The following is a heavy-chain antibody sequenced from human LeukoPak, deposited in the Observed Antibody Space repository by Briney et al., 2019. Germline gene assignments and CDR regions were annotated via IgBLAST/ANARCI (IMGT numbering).Heavy chain of an antibody. D-gene: IGHD1-1*01. Sequence: GGSLRLSCATSGFTSSSYSMNWVRQAPGKGLEWISYISSSSSHIHYADSVRGRFTISRDNARNSLYLQMNNLRVEDTAVYHCARGDGDDNWLIDYWGQGTLVTVSS. V-gene: IGHV3-21*05. CDR3: ARGDGDDNWLIDY. J-gene: IGHJ4*02. CDR2: ISSSSSHI. CDR1: GFTSSSYS.